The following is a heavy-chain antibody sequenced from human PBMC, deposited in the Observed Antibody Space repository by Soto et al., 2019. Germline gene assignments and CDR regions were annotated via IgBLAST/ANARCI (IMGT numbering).Heavy chain of an antibody. Sequence: GGSLRLSCAASGFTFSSYSMNWVRQAPGKGLEWVSSISSSSSYIYYADSVKGRFTISRDNAKNSLYLQMNSLRAEDMAVYYCARDGTVTVENYYYYYYMDVWGKGTTVTVSS. CDR1: GFTFSSYS. V-gene: IGHV3-21*01. D-gene: IGHD4-4*01. CDR3: ARDGTVTVENYYYYYYMDV. J-gene: IGHJ6*03. CDR2: ISSSSSYI.